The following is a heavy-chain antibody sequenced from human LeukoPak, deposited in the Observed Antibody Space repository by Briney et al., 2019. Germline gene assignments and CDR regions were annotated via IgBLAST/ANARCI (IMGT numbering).Heavy chain of an antibody. CDR2: ISWNSGSI. V-gene: IGHV3-9*01. J-gene: IGHJ4*02. D-gene: IGHD5-18*01. CDR1: GYTFDDYT. CDR3: AKGHTYGLGESYLDF. Sequence: PGGSLRLSCEASGYTFDDYTMHWVRQAPGKALEWVSAISWNSGSIGYADSVKGRFTISRDNGKNSLYLQMNSLRTEDTALSYCAKGHTYGLGESYLDFWGQGTLVSVSS.